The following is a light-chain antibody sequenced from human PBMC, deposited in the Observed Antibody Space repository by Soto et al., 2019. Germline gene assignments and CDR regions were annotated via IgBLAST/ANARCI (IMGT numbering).Light chain of an antibody. Sequence: QSALTQPASVSGSPGQSITISCTGTSSDVGGYNYVSWYQQHPGKAPKLMIYEVSNRPSGVSNRFSGSKSGPTASLTISGLQSEDEADYFCTSYTSSSTLDVFGTGTKLTVL. CDR3: TSYTSSSTLDV. CDR1: SSDVGGYNY. V-gene: IGLV2-14*01. CDR2: EVS. J-gene: IGLJ1*01.